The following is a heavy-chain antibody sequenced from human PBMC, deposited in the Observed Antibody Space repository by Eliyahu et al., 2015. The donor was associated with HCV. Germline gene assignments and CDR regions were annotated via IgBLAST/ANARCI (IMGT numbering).Heavy chain of an antibody. CDR3: AGPPDTAPPLYYYYGMDV. V-gene: IGHV3-21*01. D-gene: IGHD5-18*01. CDR2: ISSSSSYI. J-gene: IGHJ6*02. CDR1: GFTFSSYS. Sequence: EVQLVESGGGLVKPGGSLRLSCAASGFTFSSYSMNWVRQAPGKGLEWVSSISSSSSYIYYADSVKGRFTISRDNAKNSLYLQMNSLRAEDTAVYYCAGPPDTAPPLYYYYGMDVWGQGTTVTVSS.